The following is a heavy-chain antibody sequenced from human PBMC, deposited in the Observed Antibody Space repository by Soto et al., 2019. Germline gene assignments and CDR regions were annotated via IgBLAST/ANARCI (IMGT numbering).Heavy chain of an antibody. Sequence: QVQLVQSGAEVQKPGSSVKVSCKASGGTFSSYAISWVRQAPGQGLEGLGGIIPIFGTANYAQKFQGRVTITADESTSTAYMELSSLRSEDTAVYYCARERNGRSVNFDYWGQGTLVTVSS. V-gene: IGHV1-69*01. CDR1: GGTFSSYA. CDR2: IIPIFGTA. CDR3: ARERNGRSVNFDY. D-gene: IGHD2-15*01. J-gene: IGHJ4*02.